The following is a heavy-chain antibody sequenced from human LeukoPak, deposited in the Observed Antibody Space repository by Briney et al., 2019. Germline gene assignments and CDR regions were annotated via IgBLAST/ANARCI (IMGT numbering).Heavy chain of an antibody. CDR3: ARLYCGGDCYQFDY. J-gene: IGHJ4*02. D-gene: IGHD2-21*02. CDR2: IYYSGST. CDR1: GGSLSSYY. Sequence: PSETLSLTCTVSGGSLSSYYWSWVRQPPGKGLEWIGYIYYSGSTNYNPSLKSRVTISVDTSKNQFSLKLSSVTAADTAVYYCARLYCGGDCYQFDYWGQGTLVTVSS. V-gene: IGHV4-59*01.